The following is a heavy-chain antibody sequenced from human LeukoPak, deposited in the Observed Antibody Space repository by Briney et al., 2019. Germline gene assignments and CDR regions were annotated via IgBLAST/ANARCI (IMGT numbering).Heavy chain of an antibody. J-gene: IGHJ3*02. Sequence: GGSLRLSCAASGFTFSSYWMYWVRQAPGKGLVWVSRINSDARNTNYADSVQGRFTITRDNAKNTLYLQMNSLRVEDTAVSYCASGIGVGDSFDIWGQGTMVTVSS. D-gene: IGHD3-3*01. V-gene: IGHV3-74*01. CDR2: INSDARNT. CDR3: ASGIGVGDSFDI. CDR1: GFTFSSYW.